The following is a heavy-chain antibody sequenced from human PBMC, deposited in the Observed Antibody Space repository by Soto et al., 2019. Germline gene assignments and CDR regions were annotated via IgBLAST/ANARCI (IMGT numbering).Heavy chain of an antibody. J-gene: IGHJ4*02. Sequence: QVQLQESGPGLVKPPQTLSLTCTVSGASIRSGGFYWSWIRQHPEKGLEWIGYFYYSGNAYYNPSLRXRLTIXXXASXXXXXXXXXXXXXXXXXXXXXXXXXXAVNYFDYWGQGILVTVSS. V-gene: IGHV4-31*03. CDR2: FYYSGNA. CDR3: XXXXXXAVNYFDY. CDR1: GASIRSGGFY.